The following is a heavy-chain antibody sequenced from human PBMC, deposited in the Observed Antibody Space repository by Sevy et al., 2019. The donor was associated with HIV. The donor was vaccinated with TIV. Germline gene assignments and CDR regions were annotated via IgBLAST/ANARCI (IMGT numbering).Heavy chain of an antibody. CDR1: GYTFTSYY. J-gene: IGHJ5*02. Sequence: ASVKVSCKASGYTFTSYYMHWVRQAPGQGLEWMGIINPSGGSTSYAQKFQGRVTMTRDTSTSTVYMELSSLRSDDTAVYYCACGSMDCSGGSCYGWFDPWGQGTLVTVSS. V-gene: IGHV1-46*01. CDR2: INPSGGST. D-gene: IGHD2-15*01. CDR3: ACGSMDCSGGSCYGWFDP.